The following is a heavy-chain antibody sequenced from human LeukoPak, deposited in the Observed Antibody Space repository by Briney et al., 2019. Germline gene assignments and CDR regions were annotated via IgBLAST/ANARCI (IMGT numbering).Heavy chain of an antibody. D-gene: IGHD3-10*01. CDR1: GSTFSSYS. CDR3: ARSRITMVRGTPSHYYYYYGMDV. J-gene: IGHJ6*04. CDR2: ISSSSSYI. V-gene: IGHV3-21*01. Sequence: GGSLRLSCAASGSTFSSYSMNWVRQAPGKGLEWVSSISSSSSYIYYADSVKGRFTISRDNAKNSLYLQMNSLRAEDTAVYYCARSRITMVRGTPSHYYYYYGMDVWGKGTTVTVSS.